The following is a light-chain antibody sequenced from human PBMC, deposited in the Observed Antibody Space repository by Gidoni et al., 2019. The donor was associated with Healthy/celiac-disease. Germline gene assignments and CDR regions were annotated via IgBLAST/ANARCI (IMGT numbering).Light chain of an antibody. Sequence: ILMTPSPLSPPVPPGEPASISCRSSQSLLHSNGYNYLDWYLQKPGQSPQLLIYLGSNRASGVPDRFSGSGSGTDFTLKISRVEAEDVGVYYCMQALQTVFTFGPGTKVDIK. CDR2: LGS. V-gene: IGKV2-28*01. J-gene: IGKJ3*01. CDR3: MQALQTVFT. CDR1: QSLLHSNGYNY.